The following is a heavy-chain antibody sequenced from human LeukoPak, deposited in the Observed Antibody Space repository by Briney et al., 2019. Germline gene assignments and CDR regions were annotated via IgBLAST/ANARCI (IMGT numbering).Heavy chain of an antibody. CDR1: GGSIRSTNYY. J-gene: IGHJ4*02. D-gene: IGHD3-22*01. CDR2: IYHSGST. V-gene: IGHV4-31*03. Sequence: SETLSLTCTVSGGSIRSTNYYWSWIRQDPAKGLEWIGYIYHSGSTYYNPALKSRVTISLDTSKNQFSLKLRSVTAADTAVYYCTRANYYDSTGYLPVVYPSDYWGQGTLVTVSP. CDR3: TRANYYDSTGYLPVVYPSDY.